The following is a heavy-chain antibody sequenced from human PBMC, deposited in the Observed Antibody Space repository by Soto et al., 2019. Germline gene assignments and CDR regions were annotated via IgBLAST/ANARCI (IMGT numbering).Heavy chain of an antibody. CDR1: GDSMSSGHY. D-gene: IGHD1-26*01. CDR3: ARGSYTESFPPHFDY. J-gene: IGHJ4*02. CDR2: IYHSGST. V-gene: IGHV4-38-2*01. Sequence: SETLSLTCAVSGDSMSSGHYWGWIRQPPGKGLEWIGIIYHSGSTYYNPSLKSRLTVSVDTSKNQFSLKLRSVTAADTAVYYCARGSYTESFPPHFDYWGQGTLVTVSS.